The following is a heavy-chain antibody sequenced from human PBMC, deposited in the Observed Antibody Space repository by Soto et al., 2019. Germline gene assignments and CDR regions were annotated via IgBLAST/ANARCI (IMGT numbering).Heavy chain of an antibody. J-gene: IGHJ4*02. D-gene: IGHD5-12*01. V-gene: IGHV4-31*03. CDR3: AARDIVATIFDY. CDR2: IYYSGST. CDR1: GGSISSGGYY. Sequence: SETLSLTCTVSGGSISSGGYYWSWIRQHPGKGLEWIGYIYYSGSTYYNPSLKSRVTISVDTSKNQFSLKLSSVTAADTAVYYCAARDIVATIFDYWGQGTLVTVSS.